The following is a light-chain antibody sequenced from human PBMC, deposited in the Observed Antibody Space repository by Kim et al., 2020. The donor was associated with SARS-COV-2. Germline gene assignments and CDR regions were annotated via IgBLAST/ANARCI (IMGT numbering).Light chain of an antibody. CDR3: QQYNNGPGT. CDR2: GAS. Sequence: EIVMTQSPATLSVSPGERATLSCRASQSVSSNLAWYQRKPGQAPRLLIYGASTRATGIPARFSGSGSGTEFTLTISSLQSEDFAVYYCQQYNNGPGTFGEGTKVDIK. J-gene: IGKJ1*01. CDR1: QSVSSN. V-gene: IGKV3-15*01.